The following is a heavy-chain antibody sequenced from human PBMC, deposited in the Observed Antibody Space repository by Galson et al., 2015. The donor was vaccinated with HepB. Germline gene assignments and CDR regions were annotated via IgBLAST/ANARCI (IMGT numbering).Heavy chain of an antibody. CDR2: ISAYNGNT. D-gene: IGHD6-13*01. CDR1: GYTFTSYG. V-gene: IGHV1-18*01. J-gene: IGHJ5*02. Sequence: SVKVSCKASGYTFTSYGISWVRQAPGQGLEWMGWISAYNGNTNYAQKLQGRVSMTTDTSTSTAYMELRSLRSDDTAVYYCARCHQYSSSLRFDPWGQGTLVTVSS. CDR3: ARCHQYSSSLRFDP.